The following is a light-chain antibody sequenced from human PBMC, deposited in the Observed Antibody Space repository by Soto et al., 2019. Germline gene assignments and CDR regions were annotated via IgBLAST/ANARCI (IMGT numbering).Light chain of an antibody. V-gene: IGKV1-39*01. CDR3: QQSHSTPLT. Sequence: DIQMTQSPSSLSASVGDRVTITCRASQSISSYLNWYQQKPGKAPKLLIYAASSLRSGVPSRFSGSGSGTDFTLTISSLQPEDFATYSCQQSHSTPLTFGGGTKVEIK. J-gene: IGKJ4*01. CDR1: QSISSY. CDR2: AAS.